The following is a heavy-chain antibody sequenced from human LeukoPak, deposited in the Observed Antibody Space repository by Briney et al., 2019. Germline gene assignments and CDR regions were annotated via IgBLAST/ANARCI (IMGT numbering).Heavy chain of an antibody. D-gene: IGHD2-2*01. Sequence: PSETLSLTCTVSGGSISSSSYYWGWIRQPPGKGLEWIGSIYYSGSTYYNPSLKSRITISVDTSKNQFSLKLSSVTAADTAVYYCASRYCSSTSCYANWFDPWGQGTLVTVSS. CDR1: GGSISSSSYY. CDR2: IYYSGST. J-gene: IGHJ5*02. CDR3: ASRYCSSTSCYANWFDP. V-gene: IGHV4-39*07.